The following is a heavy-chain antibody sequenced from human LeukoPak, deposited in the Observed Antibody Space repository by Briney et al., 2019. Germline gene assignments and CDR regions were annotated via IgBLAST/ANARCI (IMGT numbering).Heavy chain of an antibody. CDR2: ISGSGGST. Sequence: GGSLRLSCAASGFTFSSYAMSWVRQAPGKGLEWVSAISGSGGSTYYADSVKGRFTISRDNSKNTLYLQMNSLRAEETAVYYCAKGGDFWSGYAWFDPWGRGTLVTVSS. D-gene: IGHD3-3*01. J-gene: IGHJ5*02. CDR3: AKGGDFWSGYAWFDP. V-gene: IGHV3-23*01. CDR1: GFTFSSYA.